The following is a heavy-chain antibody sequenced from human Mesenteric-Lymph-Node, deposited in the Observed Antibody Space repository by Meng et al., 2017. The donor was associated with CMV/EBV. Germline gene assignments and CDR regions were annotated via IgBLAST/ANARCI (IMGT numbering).Heavy chain of an antibody. V-gene: IGHV3-53*01. J-gene: IGHJ6*02. CDR2: IYRGGAT. CDR3: ARDPEWGVMGV. D-gene: IGHD2-8*01. Sequence: GGSLRLSCAASGFTFSTYTMNWVRQAPGKGLEWVSVIYRGGATHYADSVRGRFTIARDNSKNMLYLHMNSVRVEDTAVYYCARDPEWGVMGVWGQGTTVTVSS. CDR1: GFTFSTYT.